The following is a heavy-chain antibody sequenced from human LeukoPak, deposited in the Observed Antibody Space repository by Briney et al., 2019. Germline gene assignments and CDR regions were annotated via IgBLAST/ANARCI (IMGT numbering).Heavy chain of an antibody. V-gene: IGHV4-59*08. CDR3: ARRARATAGGDYFDY. D-gene: IGHD6-13*01. CDR1: GSSMNNYY. CDR2: FHYTRNT. Sequence: PSETLSLTCTVSGSSMNNYYWTWIRQSPGKGLEWIGYFHYTRNTNYNPSLRGRVTMSADTSKNQFSLKLNSVTAADTAVYYCARRARATAGGDYFDYWGQGTQVTVSS. J-gene: IGHJ4*02.